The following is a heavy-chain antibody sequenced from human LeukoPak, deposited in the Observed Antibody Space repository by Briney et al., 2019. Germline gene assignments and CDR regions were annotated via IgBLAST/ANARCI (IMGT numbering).Heavy chain of an antibody. J-gene: IGHJ4*02. CDR3: ARGAMAPARVYPHYFDS. CDR2: LYHTGST. Sequence: TSETLSLTCSISGGSISSNSDCWGWVRQPPGKGLEWIGNLYHTGSTHYSPSLESRVTISVDASKNHFSLQLSSVTAADTAIYYCARGAMAPARVYPHYFDSWGQGSLVTVSS. D-gene: IGHD2-2*01. V-gene: IGHV4-39*02. CDR1: GGSISSNSDC.